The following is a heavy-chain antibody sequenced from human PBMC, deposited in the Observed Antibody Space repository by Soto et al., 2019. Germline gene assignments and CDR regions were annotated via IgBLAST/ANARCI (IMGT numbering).Heavy chain of an antibody. Sequence: ASVKVSCKVLGISLRDLSMHWVRQPPGKGLERMGGFDPEDGETIYAQNFQGRVSMTEDTSADTAYMELSSLKSEDTAVYYCAAGVTRWLQTPFDYRAQRTLVTGSS. D-gene: IGHD5-12*01. CDR1: GISLRDLS. V-gene: IGHV1-24*01. CDR2: FDPEDGET. CDR3: AAGVTRWLQTPFDY. J-gene: IGHJ4*02.